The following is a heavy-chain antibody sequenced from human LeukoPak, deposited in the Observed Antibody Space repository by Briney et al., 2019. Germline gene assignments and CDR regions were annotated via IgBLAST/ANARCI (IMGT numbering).Heavy chain of an antibody. J-gene: IGHJ5*02. CDR2: VSPGGYI. Sequence: SETLSLTCTVSGVSFNAYYWSWIRQSPGKGLEWIGEVSPGGYIKYNPSLRSRVTISVDTSENQLSLRLSSVTAADTAMYYCARIRCGHTGDRGYNHWAQGTLVTVSS. CDR3: ARIRCGHTGDRGYNH. D-gene: IGHD2-8*02. V-gene: IGHV4-34*01. CDR1: GVSFNAYY.